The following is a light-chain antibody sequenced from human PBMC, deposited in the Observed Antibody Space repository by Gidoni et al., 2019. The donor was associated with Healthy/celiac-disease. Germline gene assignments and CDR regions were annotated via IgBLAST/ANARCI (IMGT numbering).Light chain of an antibody. CDR3: QQYNSYWT. J-gene: IGKJ1*01. CDR1: QSISSW. CDR2: KAS. Sequence: DIQMPQSPSTLSASVGDRVTITCRASQSISSWLAWYQQKPGKAPKLLIYKASSLESGVPSRFSGRGSGTESTLTISSLQPDYFATYYCQQYNSYWTFGQGTKVEIK. V-gene: IGKV1-5*03.